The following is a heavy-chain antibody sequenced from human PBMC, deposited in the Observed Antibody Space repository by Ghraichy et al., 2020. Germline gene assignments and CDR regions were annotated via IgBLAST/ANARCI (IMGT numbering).Heavy chain of an antibody. D-gene: IGHD3-22*01. Sequence: SETLSLTCAVYGGSFCGYYWSWIRQPPGKGLEWIGEINHSGSTNYNPSLKSRVTISVDTSKNQFSLKLSSVTAADTAVYYCARGGYYHPADYWGQGTLVTVSS. J-gene: IGHJ4*02. CDR1: GGSFCGYY. CDR3: ARGGYYHPADY. V-gene: IGHV4-34*01. CDR2: INHSGST.